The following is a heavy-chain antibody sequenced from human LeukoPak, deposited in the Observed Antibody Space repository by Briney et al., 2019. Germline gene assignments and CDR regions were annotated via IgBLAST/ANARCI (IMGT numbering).Heavy chain of an antibody. J-gene: IGHJ3*02. D-gene: IGHD5/OR15-5a*01. CDR3: ASVWVPNDAFDI. V-gene: IGHV3-23*01. CDR2: ISGSGGST. CDR1: GFTFSSYA. Sequence: GGSLRLSCAASGFTFSSYAMSWVRQAPGKGLEWVSAISGSGGSTYYADSVKGRFTVSRDNSKNTLYLQMNSLRAEDTAVYYCASVWVPNDAFDIWGQGTMVTVSS.